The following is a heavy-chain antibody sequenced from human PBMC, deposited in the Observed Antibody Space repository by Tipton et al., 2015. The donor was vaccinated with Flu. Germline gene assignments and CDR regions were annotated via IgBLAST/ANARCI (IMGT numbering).Heavy chain of an antibody. CDR1: GFTFGDYV. D-gene: IGHD5-18*01. CDR3: ARILGYSRHRTDY. V-gene: IGHV3-49*04. Sequence: QLVQSGGGLVQPGRSLRLSCTTSGFTFGDYVMSWVRQAPGKGLEWVGFIRNKAYSGTTEYAASVKGRFTISRDDSKSIAYLQMNSLKTEDTAVYYCARILGYSRHRTDYWGQGTLVTVSS. CDR2: IRNKAYSGTT. J-gene: IGHJ4*02.